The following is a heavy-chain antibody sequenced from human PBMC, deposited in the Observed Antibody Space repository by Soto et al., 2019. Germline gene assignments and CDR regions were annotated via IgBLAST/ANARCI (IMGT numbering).Heavy chain of an antibody. Sequence: ASLKVSCKASGYTFTSYAMHWVRQAPGQGLEWMGMINPSGGSTTYAQNLQGRVAVTRDTSTSTVYLELSSLRSEDTAVYYCARTLTPNPAEYFQHWGQGTLVTVSS. D-gene: IGHD3-16*01. V-gene: IGHV1-46*03. CDR1: GYTFTSYA. CDR3: ARTLTPNPAEYFQH. J-gene: IGHJ1*01. CDR2: INPSGGST.